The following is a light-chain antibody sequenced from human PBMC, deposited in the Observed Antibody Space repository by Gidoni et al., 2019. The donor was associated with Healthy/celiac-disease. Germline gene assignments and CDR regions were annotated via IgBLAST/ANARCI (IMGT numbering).Light chain of an antibody. J-gene: IGKJ3*01. CDR2: WAS. CDR1: QSVLYSSNNKNY. V-gene: IGKV4-1*01. CDR3: QQYYSTLSFT. Sequence: DIVMTQSPDSLAVFLGERATINCKSSQSVLYSSNNKNYLAWYQQKPGQPPKLLIYWASTRESGVPDRFSGSGSGTDFTLTISSLQAEDVAVYYCQQYYSTLSFTFXPXTKVDIK.